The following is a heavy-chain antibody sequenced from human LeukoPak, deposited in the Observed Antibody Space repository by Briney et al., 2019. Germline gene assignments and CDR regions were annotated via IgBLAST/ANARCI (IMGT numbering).Heavy chain of an antibody. J-gene: IGHJ4*02. CDR3: AKGQLWFGEFSYFDY. D-gene: IGHD3-10*01. CDR1: VFTLSNYA. V-gene: IGHV3-23*01. CDR2: ISGSGGST. Sequence: QPGGSLTLLCTASVFTLSNYAVMWVRKAPGRGVEWVSFISGSGGSTDYADSVKRRFSISRDNPKNPLYLQMNSKRAVGTAVYYCAKGQLWFGEFSYFDYWGQGTLVAVSS.